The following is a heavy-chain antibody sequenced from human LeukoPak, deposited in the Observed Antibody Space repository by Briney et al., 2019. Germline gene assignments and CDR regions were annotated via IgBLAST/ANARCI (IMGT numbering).Heavy chain of an antibody. J-gene: IGHJ4*02. CDR2: ISGSGGST. D-gene: IGHD1-1*01. CDR3: ATRHDSRYY. V-gene: IGHV3-23*01. Sequence: GGSLRLSCAASGFTFSSYAMSWVRQAPGKGLEWVSAISGSGGSTYYADSVKGRFTISRDNAKNSLYLQMNSLRAEDTAVYYCATRHDSRYYWGQGTLVTVSS. CDR1: GFTFSSYA.